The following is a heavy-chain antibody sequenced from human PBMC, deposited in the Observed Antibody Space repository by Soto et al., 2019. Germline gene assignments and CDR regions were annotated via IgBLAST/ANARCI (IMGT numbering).Heavy chain of an antibody. D-gene: IGHD6-13*01. Sequence: EVQLVESGGGLVQPGGSLRLSCAASGFTFSSYWMSWVRQAPGKGLEWVANIKQDGSEKYYVDSVKGRFTISRDNAKNSLYLQMNSLRAEDTAVYYCARGAAAGPYYYYYYMDVWGKGTTVTVSS. J-gene: IGHJ6*03. V-gene: IGHV3-7*01. CDR2: IKQDGSEK. CDR1: GFTFSSYW. CDR3: ARGAAAGPYYYYYYMDV.